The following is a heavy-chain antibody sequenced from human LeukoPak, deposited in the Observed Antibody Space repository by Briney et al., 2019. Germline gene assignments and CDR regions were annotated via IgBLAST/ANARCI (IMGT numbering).Heavy chain of an antibody. D-gene: IGHD1-26*01. V-gene: IGHV3-30*01. CDR3: ARARNGTLKY. J-gene: IGHJ4*02. Sequence: GGSLRLSCAASGFTFSHYAMHWVRQAPGKGLEWVAVISYDGSHQYSADSVKGRLSISRDNTRHTLYLQMNSLRPEDTAVYYCARARNGTLKYWGQGTLVIVSS. CDR2: ISYDGSHQ. CDR1: GFTFSHYA.